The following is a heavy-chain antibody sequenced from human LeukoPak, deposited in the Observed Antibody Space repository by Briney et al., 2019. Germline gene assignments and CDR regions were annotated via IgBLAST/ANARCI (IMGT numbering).Heavy chain of an antibody. V-gene: IGHV1-2*02. J-gene: IGHJ6*03. Sequence: ASVKVSRKASGYTFTGYYLHWVRQAPGQGLEWMGWINPSSGGAKYAQNFQGRVIITTDTSISTAYMELGSLRSDDTAVYHCARSSPPTYYHFYYYMDVWGKGSTVTVSS. D-gene: IGHD6-13*01. CDR3: ARSSPPTYYHFYYYMDV. CDR1: GYTFTGYY. CDR2: INPSSGGA.